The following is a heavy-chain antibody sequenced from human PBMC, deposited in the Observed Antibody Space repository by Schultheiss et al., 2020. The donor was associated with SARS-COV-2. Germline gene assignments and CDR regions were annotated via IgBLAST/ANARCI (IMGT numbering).Heavy chain of an antibody. CDR1: GFTLSGYW. CDR2: ISSSSSYI. D-gene: IGHD6-19*01. J-gene: IGHJ5*02. CDR3: AKAPSIGWDWFDP. Sequence: GGSLRLSCEASGFTLSGYWMHWVRQAPGKGLMWVSSISSSSSYIYYADSVKGRFTISRDNAKNSLYLQMNSLRAEDTAVYYCAKAPSIGWDWFDPWGQGTLVTVSS. V-gene: IGHV3-21*04.